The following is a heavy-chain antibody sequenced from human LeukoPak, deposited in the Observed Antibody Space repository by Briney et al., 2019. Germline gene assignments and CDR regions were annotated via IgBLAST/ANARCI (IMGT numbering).Heavy chain of an antibody. CDR2: VYDNGTT. CDR1: GGSISRYY. J-gene: IGHJ6*03. V-gene: IGHV4-59*01. Sequence: SETLSLTCTVSGGSISRYYWSWIRQPPGKGLEWFGYVYDNGTTNYNPSLKSRVTISVDTSKNQFSLKLSSVTAADTAVYYCARVSWFPGTSYYYMDVWGKGTTVTVSS. CDR3: ARVSWFPGTSYYYMDV. D-gene: IGHD1-1*01.